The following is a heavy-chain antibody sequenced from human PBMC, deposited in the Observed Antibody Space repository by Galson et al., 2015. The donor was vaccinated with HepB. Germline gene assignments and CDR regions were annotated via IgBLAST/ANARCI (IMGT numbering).Heavy chain of an antibody. Sequence: SLRLSCAASGFTFSSYAMSWVRQAPGKGLEWVSAISGSGGSTYYADSVKGRFTISRDNSKNTLYLQMNSLRAEDTAVYYCAKVEVPYYYGMDVWGQGTTVTVSS. J-gene: IGHJ6*02. CDR1: GFTFSSYA. CDR2: ISGSGGST. V-gene: IGHV3-23*01. CDR3: AKVEVPYYYGMDV.